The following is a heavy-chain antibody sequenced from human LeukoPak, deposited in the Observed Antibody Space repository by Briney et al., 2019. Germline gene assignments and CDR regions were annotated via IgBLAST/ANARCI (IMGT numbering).Heavy chain of an antibody. V-gene: IGHV4-38-2*01. CDR1: GYSISSGYY. CDR3: ARGLRWRHFDY. D-gene: IGHD4-23*01. J-gene: IGHJ4*02. Sequence: SETLSLTCAVSGYSISSGYYWGWLRQPPGKGLEWIGSIYHSGSTYYNPSLKSRVTISVDTSKNQFSLKLSSVTAADTAVYYCARGLRWRHFDYWGQGTLVTVSS. CDR2: IYHSGST.